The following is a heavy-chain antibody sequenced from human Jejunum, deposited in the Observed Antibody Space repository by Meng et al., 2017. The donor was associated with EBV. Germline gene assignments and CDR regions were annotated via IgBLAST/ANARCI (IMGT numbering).Heavy chain of an antibody. V-gene: IGHV4-4*02. CDR3: AGNGYYALEY. CDR2: IYHGGGT. CDR1: GGSISVNDW. J-gene: IGHJ4*02. D-gene: IGHD3-22*01. Sequence: HVMLQGAGQRMEKLSGTLSCTCVVSGGSISVNDWWSWVRQPPGKGLEWLGEIYHGGGTNYNPSLESRVTISVDKSKSQFSLKLNSVTVADTAVYYCAGNGYYALEYWGPGILVTVSS.